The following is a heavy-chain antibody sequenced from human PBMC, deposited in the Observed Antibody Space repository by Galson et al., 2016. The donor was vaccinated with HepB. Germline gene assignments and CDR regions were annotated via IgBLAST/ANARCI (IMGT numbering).Heavy chain of an antibody. J-gene: IGHJ4*02. Sequence: SVKVSCKASGYTLTTLSIHWVRQAPGKGLEWMGGFDPAADETIYTQKFQGRVTMTEDTSTDTAYMELSSLRSEDTAMYYCATVVNEVFDFLAFDNWGQGTLVTVSS. CDR2: FDPAADET. D-gene: IGHD3-10*02. CDR1: GYTLTTLS. CDR3: ATVVNEVFDFLAFDN. V-gene: IGHV1-24*01.